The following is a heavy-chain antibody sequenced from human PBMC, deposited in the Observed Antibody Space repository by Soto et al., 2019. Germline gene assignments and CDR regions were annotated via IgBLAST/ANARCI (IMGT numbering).Heavy chain of an antibody. V-gene: IGHV3-23*01. D-gene: IGHD3-3*01. CDR3: AKVPCYDFCYYFDP. Sequence: GGSLRLSCAASKFIFSSYAMSWVRQAPGKGLEWVSSISGTGGTTYYADSVKGRFTISRDNSKNTLYLQMSSLRAEDTAVYYCAKVPCYDFCYYFDPWGQGTLVTVSS. J-gene: IGHJ5*02. CDR1: KFIFSSYA. CDR2: ISGTGGTT.